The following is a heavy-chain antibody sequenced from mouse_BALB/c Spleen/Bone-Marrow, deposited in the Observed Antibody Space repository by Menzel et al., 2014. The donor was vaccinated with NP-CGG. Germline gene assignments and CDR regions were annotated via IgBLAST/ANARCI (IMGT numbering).Heavy chain of an antibody. D-gene: IGHD1-1*01. CDR2: IRNKANGYTT. CDR3: ARDSRSTVSHFDY. CDR1: GFTFTDYY. Sequence: EVKLQESGGGLVQPGGSLRLSCATSGFTFTDYYMNWVRQPPGKALEWLGFIRNKANGYTTEYSASVKGLFTISRDNSQSILYLQMNTLRAEDSATYYCARDSRSTVSHFDYLGQGTTLTVSS. V-gene: IGHV7-3*02. J-gene: IGHJ2*01.